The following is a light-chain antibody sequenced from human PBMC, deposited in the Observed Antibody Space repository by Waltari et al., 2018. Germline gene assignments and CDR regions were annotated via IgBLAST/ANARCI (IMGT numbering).Light chain of an antibody. CDR2: GAS. CDR3: QQYNNWPST. V-gene: IGKV3-15*01. J-gene: IGKJ1*01. CDR1: QRVSSN. Sequence: EIVMTQSPATLPVSPGERATLSCRASQRVSSNLAWYQQKPGQAPRLLIYGASTRSTGIPARFSGSGSGTEFTLTISSLQSEDFAVYYCQQYNNWPSTFGQGTKVEIK.